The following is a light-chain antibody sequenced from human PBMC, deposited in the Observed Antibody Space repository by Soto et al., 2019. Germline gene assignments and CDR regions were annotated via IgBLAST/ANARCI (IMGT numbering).Light chain of an antibody. V-gene: IGKV3-20*01. J-gene: IGKJ1*01. Sequence: EIVLTQSPGSLSLSPGERATLSCRASPSVDSSFFAWYQQKPGQAPRLLIYGASNTATGIPARCSGRGSGTDVPLTSSRLEPEDGAVYYRQQYVSPVTFGQGTKVEIK. CDR3: QQYVSPVT. CDR2: GAS. CDR1: PSVDSSF.